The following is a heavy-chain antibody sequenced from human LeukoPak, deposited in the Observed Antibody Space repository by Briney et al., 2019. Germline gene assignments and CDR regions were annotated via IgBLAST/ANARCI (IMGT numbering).Heavy chain of an antibody. V-gene: IGHV3-21*05. CDR3: ARDLPLEKYYGSGTYSYYFDS. D-gene: IGHD3-10*01. Sequence: GGSLRLSCAASGFTFNTYGMNWVRQAPGKGLEWVSYISSSSSAIYYADSVKGRFTISRDNAKNSLYLQLNSLRDEDTAVYYCARDLPLEKYYGSGTYSYYFDSWGQGALVTVSS. J-gene: IGHJ4*02. CDR1: GFTFNTYG. CDR2: ISSSSSAI.